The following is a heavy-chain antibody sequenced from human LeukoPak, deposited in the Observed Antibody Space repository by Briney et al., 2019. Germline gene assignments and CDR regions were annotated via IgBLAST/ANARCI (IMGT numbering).Heavy chain of an antibody. V-gene: IGHV3-11*01. Sequence: PGGSLRLSCAASGFTFSDYYMSWIRQAPGKGLEWVSYISSSGSTIYYADSVKGRFTISRDNAKNSLYLQMNSLRAEDTAVYYCARGSCSGGSCYISVYGMDVWGQGTTVTVSS. D-gene: IGHD2-15*01. CDR2: ISSSGSTI. CDR1: GFTFSDYY. CDR3: ARGSCSGGSCYISVYGMDV. J-gene: IGHJ6*02.